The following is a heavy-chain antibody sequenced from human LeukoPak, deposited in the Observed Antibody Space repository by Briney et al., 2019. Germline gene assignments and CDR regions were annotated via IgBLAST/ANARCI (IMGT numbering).Heavy chain of an antibody. CDR1: GGSISSSSYY. Sequence: SETLSLTCTVSGGSISSSSYYWGWIRQPPGKGLEWIGEIYHSGSTNYNPSLKSRVTISVDKSKNQFSLKLSSVTAADTAVYYCARGGSSGRFDYWGQGTLVTVSS. CDR2: IYHSGST. J-gene: IGHJ4*02. D-gene: IGHD6-19*01. CDR3: ARGGSSGRFDY. V-gene: IGHV4-39*07.